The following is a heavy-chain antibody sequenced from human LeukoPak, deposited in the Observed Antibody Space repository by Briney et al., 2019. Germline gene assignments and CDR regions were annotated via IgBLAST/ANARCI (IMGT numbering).Heavy chain of an antibody. CDR2: ISAYNGNT. CDR1: GYTFTSYG. V-gene: IGHV1-18*01. Sequence: ASVKVSCKASGYTFTSYGISWVRQAPGQGLEWMGWISAYNGNTNYAQKLQGRVTMTTDTSTSTAYMELRSLRSDDTAVYYCAREKQLAGARSWFDPWGQGTLVTVSS. D-gene: IGHD6-6*01. CDR3: AREKQLAGARSWFDP. J-gene: IGHJ5*02.